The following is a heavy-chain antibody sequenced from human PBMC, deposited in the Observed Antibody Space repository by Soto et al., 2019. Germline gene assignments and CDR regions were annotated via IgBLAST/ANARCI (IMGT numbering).Heavy chain of an antibody. D-gene: IGHD1-1*01. CDR3: ARGRYGDY. J-gene: IGHJ4*02. CDR2: ISAHNGNT. V-gene: IGHV1-18*01. Sequence: QVHLVQSGAEVKKPGASVKVSCKGSGYAFTTYGITWVRQAPGQGLEWMGWISAHNGNTNYVEKLQGIVTVTRDTSTSTAYMELRSLRSDDTAVYYCARGRYGDYWGQGARVTVSS. CDR1: GYAFTTYG.